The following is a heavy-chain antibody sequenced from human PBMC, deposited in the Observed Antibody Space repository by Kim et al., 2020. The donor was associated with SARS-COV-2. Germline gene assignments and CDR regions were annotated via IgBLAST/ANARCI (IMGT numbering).Heavy chain of an antibody. D-gene: IGHD1-1*01. CDR1: GFTFSDSA. Sequence: GGSLRLSCGASGFTFSDSAMHWVRQASGKGLEWVGRIRSKANGYATAYIESVRGRFTISRDDSRNTAYLQMNSLKTEDTAMYYCTRVPGTPLAFWDAFD. V-gene: IGHV3-73*01. J-gene: IGHJ3*02. CDR3: TRVPGTPLAFWDAFD. CDR2: IRSKANGYAT.